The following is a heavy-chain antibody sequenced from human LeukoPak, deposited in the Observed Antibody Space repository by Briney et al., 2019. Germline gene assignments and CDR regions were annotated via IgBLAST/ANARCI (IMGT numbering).Heavy chain of an antibody. V-gene: IGHV4-59*01. J-gene: IGHJ4*02. CDR1: GCSISSYY. D-gene: IGHD5-18*01. CDR2: IYYSGST. CDR3: ARSRGSGYGYGPHDY. Sequence: PSETLSLTCTASGCSISSYYWSWIRQPPGKGLEWIGYIYYSGSTNYNPSLKSRVTISVDTSKNQFSLKLSSVTAADTAVYYCARSRGSGYGYGPHDYWGQGTLVTVSS.